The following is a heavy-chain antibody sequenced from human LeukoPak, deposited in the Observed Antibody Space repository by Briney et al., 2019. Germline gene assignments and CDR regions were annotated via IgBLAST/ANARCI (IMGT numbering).Heavy chain of an antibody. J-gene: IGHJ3*02. CDR1: GGSFSGYY. V-gene: IGHV4-34*01. CDR3: ARLRVTMIVVVIKVDAFDI. Sequence: SETLSLTCAVYGGSFSGYYWSWIRQPPGKGLEWIGEINHSGSTNYNPSLKSRVTISVDTSKNQFSLKLSSVTAANTAVYYCARLRVTMIVVVIKVDAFDIWGQGTMVTVSS. CDR2: INHSGST. D-gene: IGHD3-22*01.